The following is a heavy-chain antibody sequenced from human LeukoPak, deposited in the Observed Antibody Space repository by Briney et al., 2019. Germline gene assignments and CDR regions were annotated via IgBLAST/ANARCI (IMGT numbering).Heavy chain of an antibody. V-gene: IGHV3-33*01. CDR1: GFTFSNYG. CDR2: IWFDGIRK. Sequence: PGGSLRLSCVASGFTFSNYGMHWGRQVPGKGLEWVAAIWFDGIRKYYADSVKGRLTISRDNSKNTLYLQMNTLRGEDTAVYYCARDLEDSSPFGAFDMWGQGTMVTVSS. J-gene: IGHJ3*02. D-gene: IGHD3-22*01. CDR3: ARDLEDSSPFGAFDM.